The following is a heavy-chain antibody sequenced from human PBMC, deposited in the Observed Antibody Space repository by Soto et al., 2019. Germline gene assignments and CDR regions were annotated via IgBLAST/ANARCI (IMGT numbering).Heavy chain of an antibody. CDR1: GGTFSSYA. CDR3: ASAGGYCSGGSCYPYYYGMDV. D-gene: IGHD2-15*01. V-gene: IGHV1-69*13. CDR2: IIPIFGTA. J-gene: IGHJ6*02. Sequence: ASVKVSCKASGGTFSSYAISWVRQAPGQGLEWMGGIIPIFGTANYAQKFQGRVTITADESTSTAYMELSSLRSEDTAVYYCASAGGYCSGGSCYPYYYGMDVWGQGTTVTVSS.